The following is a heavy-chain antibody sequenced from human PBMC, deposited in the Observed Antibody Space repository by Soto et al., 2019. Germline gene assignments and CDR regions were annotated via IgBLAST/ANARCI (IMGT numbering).Heavy chain of an antibody. Sequence: EVQLLESGGGLVQPGGSLRLSCAASGFTFSSYAMSWVRQAPGKGLEWVSAISGSGGSTYYADSVKGRFTISRDNSKNPLYLQMNSLRAEDTAVYYCAKTPEMATIERLDYWGQGTLVTVSS. J-gene: IGHJ4*02. CDR1: GFTFSSYA. V-gene: IGHV3-23*01. CDR2: ISGSGGST. D-gene: IGHD5-12*01. CDR3: AKTPEMATIERLDY.